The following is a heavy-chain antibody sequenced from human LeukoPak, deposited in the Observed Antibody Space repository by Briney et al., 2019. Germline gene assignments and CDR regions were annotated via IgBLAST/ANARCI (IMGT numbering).Heavy chain of an antibody. Sequence: SETLSLTCAVYGGSLSGSYWSWIRQPPGKGLEWIGEINHSGSANYNPSLKSRVTLSIAKSKNQFSLNLNSVTADDTAVYYCARARRDSGYYKVDYWGQGTLVTVSS. CDR2: INHSGSA. V-gene: IGHV4-34*01. CDR1: GGSLSGSY. D-gene: IGHD3-3*01. CDR3: ARARRDSGYYKVDY. J-gene: IGHJ4*02.